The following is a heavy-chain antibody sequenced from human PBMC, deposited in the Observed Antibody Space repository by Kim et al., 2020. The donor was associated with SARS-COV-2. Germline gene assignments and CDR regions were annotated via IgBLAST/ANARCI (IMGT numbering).Heavy chain of an antibody. Sequence: RFTICRDNAKNSLYLQMNSLRAEDTAVYYCARDRTIEGDYSSGWPSGMDVWGQGTTVTVSS. J-gene: IGHJ6*02. CDR3: ARDRTIEGDYSSGWPSGMDV. V-gene: IGHV3-11*06. D-gene: IGHD6-19*01.